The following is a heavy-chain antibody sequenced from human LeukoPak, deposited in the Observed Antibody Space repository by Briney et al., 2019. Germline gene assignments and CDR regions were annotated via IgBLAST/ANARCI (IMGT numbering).Heavy chain of an antibody. V-gene: IGHV4-59*12. Sequence: SETLSLTCSVSGGSITVYYWNWIRQSPGKGLEWIGSISYSGSTNYNPSLKSRVTISVDTSKNRFSLKVSSVIAADTAMYYCARGGSRSYTSSTLDYWGQGTLVTVSS. CDR2: ISYSGST. D-gene: IGHD6-6*01. J-gene: IGHJ4*02. CDR1: GGSITVYY. CDR3: ARGGSRSYTSSTLDY.